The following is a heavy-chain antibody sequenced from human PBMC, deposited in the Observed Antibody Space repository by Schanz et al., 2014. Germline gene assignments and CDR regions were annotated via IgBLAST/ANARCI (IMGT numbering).Heavy chain of an antibody. Sequence: QVQLVQSGAEVKKPGSSVKVSCKASGGTFSSYTINWVRQAPGQGLEWMGWINPNSGTTNYAQKFQGWVTMTRDTSISTAYMEVSRLKSDDTAVYYCARLSVAGRPHVNYWYFDLWGRGTLVAVSA. CDR3: ARLSVAGRPHVNYWYFDL. J-gene: IGHJ2*01. CDR1: GGTFSSYT. V-gene: IGHV1-2*04. D-gene: IGHD6-19*01. CDR2: INPNSGTT.